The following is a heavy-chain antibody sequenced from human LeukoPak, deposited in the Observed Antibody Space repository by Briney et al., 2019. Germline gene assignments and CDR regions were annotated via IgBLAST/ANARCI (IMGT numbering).Heavy chain of an antibody. CDR3: ARSGYDILTGAFDI. D-gene: IGHD3-9*01. CDR2: ISSSSSTI. J-gene: IGHJ3*02. V-gene: IGHV3-48*04. Sequence: PGGSLRLSCAASGFTFSSYSMNWVRQAPGKGLEWVSYISSSSSTIYYADSVKGRFTISRDNAKNSLYLQMNSLRAEDTAVYYCARSGYDILTGAFDIWGQGTMVTVSS. CDR1: GFTFSSYS.